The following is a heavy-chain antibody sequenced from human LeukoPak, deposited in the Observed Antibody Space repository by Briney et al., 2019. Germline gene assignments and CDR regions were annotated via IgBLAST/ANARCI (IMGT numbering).Heavy chain of an antibody. Sequence: GGSLRLSCAASGFTFSSMNWVRQAPGKGLEWVSSINSDSGYIYYADSVKGRFTISRDNAKNSLYLQMNSLRAEDTAVYYCARPYSSGWDNWFDPWGQGTLVTVSS. J-gene: IGHJ5*02. V-gene: IGHV3-21*01. CDR1: GFTFSS. CDR3: ARPYSSGWDNWFDP. D-gene: IGHD6-19*01. CDR2: INSDSGYI.